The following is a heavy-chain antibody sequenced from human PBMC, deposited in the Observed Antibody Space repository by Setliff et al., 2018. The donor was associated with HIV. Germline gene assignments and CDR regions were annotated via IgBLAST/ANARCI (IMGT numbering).Heavy chain of an antibody. Sequence: SETLSLTCTVSGGSISSSSYYWGWIRQPPGKGLEWIGSIYYSGSTHYSPSLKSRVTISVDTSKNQFSLKLSSVTAADTAVYYCARQGYDTLTGYKFDPWGQGTLVTVSS. J-gene: IGHJ5*02. CDR3: ARQGYDTLTGYKFDP. D-gene: IGHD3-9*01. CDR2: IYYSGST. V-gene: IGHV4-39*01. CDR1: GGSISSSSYY.